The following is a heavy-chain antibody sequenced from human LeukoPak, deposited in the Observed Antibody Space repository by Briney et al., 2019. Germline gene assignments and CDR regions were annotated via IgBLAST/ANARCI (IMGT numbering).Heavy chain of an antibody. J-gene: IGHJ4*03. CDR3: ATGGSGSSYTY. Sequence: GGSLNLSCAASGFTFNTYAMNWVRQAPGKGLEWVSTISGGGGSTYYADSVKGRFTISRDNSINTLYLQMNSLRAEDTAVYYCATGGSGSSYTYSGHGKLVTVSS. CDR2: ISGGGGST. CDR1: GFTFNTYA. V-gene: IGHV3-23*01. D-gene: IGHD1-26*01.